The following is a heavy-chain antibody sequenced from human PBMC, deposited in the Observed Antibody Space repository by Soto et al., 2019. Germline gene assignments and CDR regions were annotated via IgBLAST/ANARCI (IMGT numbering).Heavy chain of an antibody. V-gene: IGHV3-74*01. J-gene: IGHJ5*02. CDR2: IDTDGGGT. CDR3: ATVFDL. CDR1: GFTFRGHR. Sequence: EVQLVESRGGLVQPGGSLRVSCAASGFTFRGHRIHGVRQAPGKGLEWVSRIDTDGGGTSYADSVKGRFTISTDNAKNTVYLQRNGLRAEDTAVYYCATVFDLWGQGTLVTVSS.